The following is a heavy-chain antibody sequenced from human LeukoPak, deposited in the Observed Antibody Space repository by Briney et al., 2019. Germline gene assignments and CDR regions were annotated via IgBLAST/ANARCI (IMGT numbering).Heavy chain of an antibody. J-gene: IGHJ4*02. V-gene: IGHV4-59*08. D-gene: IGHD6-13*01. CDR3: ARTSPPPIAAAGTIDY. CDR2: IYYSGST. Sequence: SETLSLTCTVSGGSISSYYWSWIRQPPGKRLEWIGYIYYSGSTNYNPSLKSRVTISVDTSKNQFSLRLSSVTAADTAVYYCARTSPPPIAAAGTIDYWGQGTLVTVSS. CDR1: GGSISSYY.